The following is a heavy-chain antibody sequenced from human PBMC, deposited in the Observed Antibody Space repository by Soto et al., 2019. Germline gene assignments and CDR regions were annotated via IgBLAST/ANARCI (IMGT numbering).Heavy chain of an antibody. CDR1: GGSISSYY. CDR3: ARALYDILTGHYYYYYMDV. J-gene: IGHJ6*03. CDR2: IYYSGST. Sequence: SETLSLTCTVSGGSISSYYWSWIRQPPGKGLEWIGYIYYSGSTNYNPSLKSRVTISVDTSKNQFSLKLSSVTAADTAVYYCARALYDILTGHYYYYYMDVWGKGTTVTVSS. V-gene: IGHV4-59*01. D-gene: IGHD3-9*01.